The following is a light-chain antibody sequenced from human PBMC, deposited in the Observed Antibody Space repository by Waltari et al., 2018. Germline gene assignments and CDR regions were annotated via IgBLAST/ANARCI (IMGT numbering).Light chain of an antibody. J-gene: IGLJ1*01. CDR3: CSYAGSGTYV. Sequence: QSALTQPASVSGTPGQSITISCTGTTSDVGNYNLVSWYQQHPGKAPKLRICEVIKRPSGVSDRFSGSKSGNTASLTISGLQAEDEADYYCCSYAGSGTYVFGTGTKVTVL. V-gene: IGLV2-23*02. CDR2: EVI. CDR1: TSDVGNYNL.